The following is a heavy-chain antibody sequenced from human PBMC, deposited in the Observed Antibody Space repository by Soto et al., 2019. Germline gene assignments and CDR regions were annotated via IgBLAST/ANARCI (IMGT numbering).Heavy chain of an antibody. CDR1: GGSVSSGGYY. Sequence: QGHLQESGPGLVKPSQTLSLTCTVSGGSVSSGGYYWSWIRQHPGKGLEWIGYIYYSGSTYYNPSLKSRLTISLDASRNQFSLYLISVTAADTAVYYCASDDNRGEYYYGLDVSGQGTTVTVSS. CDR3: ASDDNRGEYYYGLDV. CDR2: IYYSGST. D-gene: IGHD3-10*01. J-gene: IGHJ6*02. V-gene: IGHV4-31*03.